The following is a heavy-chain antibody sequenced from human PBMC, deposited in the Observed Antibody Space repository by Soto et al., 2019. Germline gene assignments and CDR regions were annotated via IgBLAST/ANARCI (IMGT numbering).Heavy chain of an antibody. Sequence: VKVSWKASGCSITNYDISCLRQAPEQGLEWMGWISPYNGDTNYAQKLQGRVTMTTDTSTSTAYMELRSLRSDDTAVYYCARYCSSTSCDHYFDYWGQGTLVTVSS. CDR2: ISPYNGDT. CDR3: ARYCSSTSCDHYFDY. CDR1: GCSITNYD. J-gene: IGHJ4*02. V-gene: IGHV1-18*01. D-gene: IGHD2-2*01.